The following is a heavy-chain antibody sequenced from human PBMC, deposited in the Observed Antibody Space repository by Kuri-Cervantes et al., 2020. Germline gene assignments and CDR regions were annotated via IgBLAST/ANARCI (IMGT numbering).Heavy chain of an antibody. Sequence: GGSLRLSCVVSGFTFSSYGMHWVRQAPGKGLEWVAVISYDGTNKYCADSVKGRFTISRDNAKNSLYLQMNSLRAEDTAVYYCARDGIYGDYYYYGMDVWGQGTTVTVSS. V-gene: IGHV3-30*03. D-gene: IGHD4-17*01. J-gene: IGHJ6*02. CDR3: ARDGIYGDYYYYGMDV. CDR2: ISYDGTNK. CDR1: GFTFSSYG.